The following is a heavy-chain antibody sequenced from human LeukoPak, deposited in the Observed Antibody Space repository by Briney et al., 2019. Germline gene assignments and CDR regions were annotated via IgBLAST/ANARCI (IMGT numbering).Heavy chain of an antibody. Sequence: GGSPRLSCAASGFIFSSYWMHWVRHAPGKGLAWVSRINTDGSSTSYADSVKGRFTISRDNAKNTLYLQMNSLRAEDTAVYYCAELGITMIGGVWGKGTTVTISS. J-gene: IGHJ6*04. V-gene: IGHV3-74*01. CDR2: INTDGSST. D-gene: IGHD3-10*02. CDR1: GFIFSSYW. CDR3: AELGITMIGGV.